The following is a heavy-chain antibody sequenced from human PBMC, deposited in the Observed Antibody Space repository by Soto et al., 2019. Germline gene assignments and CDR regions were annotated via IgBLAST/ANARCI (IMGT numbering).Heavy chain of an antibody. V-gene: IGHV3-23*01. Sequence: EVQLLESGGALVQPGVSLRLSCAASGFTFSSYDLTWVRQAPGKGLDWVSLISRAGDLTYYADSVKGRFTISRDNSKNTLYLQMNSLRAEDTAVYYCATVGNYYCNYWGQGTLVTVSS. CDR3: ATVGNYYCNY. CDR2: ISRAGDLT. J-gene: IGHJ4*02. CDR1: GFTFSSYD.